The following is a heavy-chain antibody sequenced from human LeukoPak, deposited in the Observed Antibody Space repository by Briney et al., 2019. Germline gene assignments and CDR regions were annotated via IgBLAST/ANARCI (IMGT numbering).Heavy chain of an antibody. CDR2: IYHSGST. Sequence: PSETLSLTCAVSGGSITSGGYSWSWIRQPPGKGLEWIGYIYHSGSTYYNPSLKSRVTISVDRSKDQFSLKLSSVTAADTAVYYCARGSSGYYYVFDYWGQGTLVTVSS. CDR1: GGSITSGGYS. J-gene: IGHJ4*02. CDR3: ARGSSGYYYVFDY. V-gene: IGHV4-30-2*01. D-gene: IGHD3-22*01.